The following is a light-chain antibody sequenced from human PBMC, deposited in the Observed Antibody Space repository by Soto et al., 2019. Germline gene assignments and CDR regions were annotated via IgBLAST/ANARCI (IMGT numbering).Light chain of an antibody. J-gene: IGLJ1*01. Sequence: QSVLTQPASVSGSPGQSITISCTGTSSDVGGYNSVSWYQQHPGKAPKVIIYEVSNRPSGVSNRFSGSGSGNTASLTISGLQTEDEADYYCSSYTSSSLYVFGTGTKLTVL. CDR2: EVS. CDR3: SSYTSSSLYV. V-gene: IGLV2-14*01. CDR1: SSDVGGYNS.